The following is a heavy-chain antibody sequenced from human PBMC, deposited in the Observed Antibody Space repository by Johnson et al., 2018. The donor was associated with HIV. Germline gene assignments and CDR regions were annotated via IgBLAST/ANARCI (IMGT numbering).Heavy chain of an antibody. Sequence: QVQLVESGGGVVQPGRPLRLSCAASGFIFSGFGLHWVRQAPGKGLEWVACISYDGGNKYYADSVRGRITISRDNSKNTVYLQMNRLRAEATAVYYCARERFSDMLTGYHAFDVWGQGTLVTVST. J-gene: IGHJ3*01. CDR1: GFIFSGFG. CDR2: ISYDGGNK. D-gene: IGHD3-9*01. V-gene: IGHV3-30*03. CDR3: ARERFSDMLTGYHAFDV.